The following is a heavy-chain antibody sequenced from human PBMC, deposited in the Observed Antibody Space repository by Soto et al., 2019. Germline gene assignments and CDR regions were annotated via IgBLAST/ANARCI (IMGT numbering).Heavy chain of an antibody. Sequence: EVQVLESGGGLVQPGGSLRLSCAASGFTFSSYVMTWVRQAPGKGLQWVSTVSGSGGTTYYADSVTGRFTISRDNSKNTLYLQMDSLRVEYTALYYCAREPVGPDYAMDVWGQGTTVTVSS. CDR2: VSGSGGTT. CDR3: AREPVGPDYAMDV. V-gene: IGHV3-23*01. D-gene: IGHD1-26*01. J-gene: IGHJ6*02. CDR1: GFTFSSYV.